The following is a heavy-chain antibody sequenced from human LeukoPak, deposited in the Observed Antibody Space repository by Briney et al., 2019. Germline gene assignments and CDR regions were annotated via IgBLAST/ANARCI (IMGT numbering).Heavy chain of an antibody. D-gene: IGHD1-26*01. Sequence: GGSLRLSCAASVFIFSSDSMIWVRQAPCKGLEWVEVISYDGSNKYYADSVKGRFTISRDNSKNTLYLQMNSLRAEDTAVYYCAGEFSGSYLYYFDYWGQGTLVTVSS. CDR1: VFIFSSDS. CDR2: ISYDGSNK. J-gene: IGHJ4*02. CDR3: AGEFSGSYLYYFDY. V-gene: IGHV3-30*04.